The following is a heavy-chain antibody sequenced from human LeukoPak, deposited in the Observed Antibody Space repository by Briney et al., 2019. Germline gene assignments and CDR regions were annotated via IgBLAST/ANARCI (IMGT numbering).Heavy chain of an antibody. CDR1: GFSFSSYG. D-gene: IGHD7-27*01. Sequence: TGGSLRLSCAASGFSFSSYGMNWVRQAPGKGLEWVSSISSSSRYIHYADSVKGRFTISRDNAKNSLYLQMDSLRAEDTAVYYCARESTGGDLDYWGQGTLVTVSS. J-gene: IGHJ4*02. CDR3: ARESTGGDLDY. CDR2: ISSSSRYI. V-gene: IGHV3-21*01.